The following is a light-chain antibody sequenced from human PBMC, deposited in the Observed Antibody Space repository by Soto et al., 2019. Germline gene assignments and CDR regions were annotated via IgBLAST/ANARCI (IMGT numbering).Light chain of an antibody. CDR1: QNINRW. V-gene: IGKV1-5*03. CDR2: KAS. J-gene: IGKJ1*01. CDR3: QQYKNYSWT. Sequence: DIQMAQSPSTLSASVGDRVTITCRASQNINRWLAWYQQRPGKAPNLLIYKASSLESGVPSRFSGSGSGTEFTLTINSLQPDDLATYHWQQYKNYSWTFGQGTKVEIK.